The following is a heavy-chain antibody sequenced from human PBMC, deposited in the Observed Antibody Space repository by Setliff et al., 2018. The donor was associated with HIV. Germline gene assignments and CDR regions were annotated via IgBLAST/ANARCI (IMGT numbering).Heavy chain of an antibody. CDR2: IYHNGIT. V-gene: IGHV4-39*07. CDR1: GGSISSNNYY. Sequence: PSETLSLTCTVSGGSISSNNYYWGWIRQPPGKGLEWIGSIYHNGITYYNPSLKSRVTISVDTSQNQFSLKLSSVTAADTAIYYCARRIYGNSPYFDYWSQGTLVTVSS. J-gene: IGHJ4*02. D-gene: IGHD4-17*01. CDR3: ARRIYGNSPYFDY.